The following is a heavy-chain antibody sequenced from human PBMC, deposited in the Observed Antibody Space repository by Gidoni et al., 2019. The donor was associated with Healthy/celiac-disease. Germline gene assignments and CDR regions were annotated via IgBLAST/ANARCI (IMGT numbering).Heavy chain of an antibody. CDR2: ISGSGGST. Sequence: EVPLLESGDGWVQLGGSLRVSCAASGLTFSSYAMSWVRQAPGKGLEWVSAISGSGGSTYYADSVKGRFTISRDNSKNTLYLQMNSLRAEDTAVYYCAKDQDIVAAYFDYWGQGTLVTVSS. CDR1: GLTFSSYA. D-gene: IGHD5-12*01. V-gene: IGHV3-23*01. J-gene: IGHJ4*02. CDR3: AKDQDIVAAYFDY.